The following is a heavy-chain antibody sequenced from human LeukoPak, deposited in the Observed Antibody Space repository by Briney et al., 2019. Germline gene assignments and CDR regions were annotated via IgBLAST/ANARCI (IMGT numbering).Heavy chain of an antibody. CDR2: ISSSSSYI. J-gene: IGHJ4*02. V-gene: IGHV3-21*01. CDR3: ARDDLSGSGSPLDY. Sequence: GGSLRLSCAASGFTFSSYSMNWARQAPGKGLEWVSSISSSSSYIYYADSVKGRFTISRDNAKNSLYLQMNSLRAEDTAVYYCARDDLSGSGSPLDYWGQGTLVTVSS. CDR1: GFTFSSYS. D-gene: IGHD3-10*01.